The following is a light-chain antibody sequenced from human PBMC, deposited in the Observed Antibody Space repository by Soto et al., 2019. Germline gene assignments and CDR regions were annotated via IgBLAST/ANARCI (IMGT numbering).Light chain of an antibody. J-gene: IGKJ4*01. V-gene: IGKV3-15*01. CDR2: STF. CDR3: QQYNNWPLS. CDR1: QTVNNN. Sequence: EIVMTQSPATLSVSPGERATLSCRASQTVNNNLAWYQQKVGQAPRLLIYSTFNRATGVPARFSGSGYGTDFTLTIGSLQSEYFAFYSSQQYNNWPLSFGGGTKVEIK.